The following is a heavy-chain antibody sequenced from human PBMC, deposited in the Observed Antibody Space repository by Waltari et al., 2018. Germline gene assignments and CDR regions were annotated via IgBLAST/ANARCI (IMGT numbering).Heavy chain of an antibody. CDR1: GYSISSAYS. CDR2: IYHGGST. V-gene: IGHV4-38-2*02. CDR3: ARALSGGDRPSWFDP. Sequence: QVQLQESGPGLVKPSETLALTCTVSGYSISSAYSWGWIRQPPGKGLEWIGSIYHGGSTYYSPSLKSRVTISVDTSKNQFSLKLSSVTAADTAVYYCARALSGGDRPSWFDPWGQGTLVTVSS. J-gene: IGHJ5*02. D-gene: IGHD3-10*01.